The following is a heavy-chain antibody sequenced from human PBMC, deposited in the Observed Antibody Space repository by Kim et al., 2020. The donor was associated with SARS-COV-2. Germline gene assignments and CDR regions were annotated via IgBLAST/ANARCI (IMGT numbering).Heavy chain of an antibody. CDR2: IYYSGST. V-gene: IGHV4-39*01. J-gene: IGHJ4*02. D-gene: IGHD4-17*01. CDR3: ARSTVVTPTTFDY. Sequence: SETLSLTCTVSGGSISSSSYYWVWIRQPPGKGLEWIGSIYYSGSTSYNPSLKSRVTISVDTSKNQFSLKLSSVTAADTAVYYCARSTVVTPTTFDYWGQGTLVTVSS. CDR1: GGSISSSSYY.